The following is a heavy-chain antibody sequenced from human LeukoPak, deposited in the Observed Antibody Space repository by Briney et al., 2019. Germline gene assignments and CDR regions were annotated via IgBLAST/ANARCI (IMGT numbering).Heavy chain of an antibody. CDR1: GVSISSYY. CDR2: IYYSGST. J-gene: IGHJ1*01. D-gene: IGHD2-15*01. V-gene: IGHV4-59*08. Sequence: PSETLSLTCTVSGVSISSYYWSWIRQPPGKGLEWIGYIYYSGSTNYNPSLKSRVTISVDTSKNQFSLKLNSVTAADTAVYYCARSGVVRHNFQHWGQGTLVTVSS. CDR3: ARSGVVRHNFQH.